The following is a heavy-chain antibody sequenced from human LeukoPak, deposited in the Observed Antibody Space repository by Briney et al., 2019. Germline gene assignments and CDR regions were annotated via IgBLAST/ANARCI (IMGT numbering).Heavy chain of an antibody. J-gene: IGHJ4*02. CDR2: ICDSGGCT. D-gene: IGHD4-17*01. CDR1: GFTFNNYA. Sequence: GGSLRLSCAASGFTFNNYAMSWVRQAPGKGLEWVSAICDSGGCTYYADSVRGRFTISRDNSKNTLYLQMNSLRAEDTAVYKCARTSTVTANFDYGGQGTLVTVAS. CDR3: ARTSTVTANFDY. V-gene: IGHV3-23*01.